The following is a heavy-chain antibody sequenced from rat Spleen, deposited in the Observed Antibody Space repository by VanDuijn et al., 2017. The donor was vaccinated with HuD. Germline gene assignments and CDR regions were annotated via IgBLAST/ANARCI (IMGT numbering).Heavy chain of an antibody. CDR2: ITRDGSST. D-gene: IGHD3-3*01. Sequence: EVQLVESGGGLVQPGSPLKLSCAASGFTFSSSWLNWIRQAPGKGLEWVASITRDGSSTYYPDTVKGRFVISKDNAKDTGYLHMKNLRSEDTAMYYCTGGGHSALNWFAYWGQGTLVTVSS. V-gene: IGHV5-35*01. CDR3: TGGGHSALNWFAY. CDR1: GFTFSSSW. J-gene: IGHJ3*01.